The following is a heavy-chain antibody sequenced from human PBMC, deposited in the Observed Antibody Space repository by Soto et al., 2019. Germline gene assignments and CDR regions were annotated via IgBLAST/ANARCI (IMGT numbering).Heavy chain of an antibody. Sequence: SETLSLTCAVYGGSFSGYYWSWIRQPPGRGLEWIGEINHLGRTNYNPSRKSRVTILVDKSKNQFSLKMNSVTAADTAVYFCARGGGRGYSYGYGIRDDAFNLWGQGTMVTVSS. CDR2: INHLGRT. J-gene: IGHJ3*01. V-gene: IGHV4-34*01. CDR3: ARGGGRGYSYGYGIRDDAFNL. D-gene: IGHD5-18*01. CDR1: GGSFSGYY.